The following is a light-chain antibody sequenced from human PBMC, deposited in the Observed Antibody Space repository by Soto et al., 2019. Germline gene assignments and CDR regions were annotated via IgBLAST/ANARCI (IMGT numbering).Light chain of an antibody. V-gene: IGKV3-15*01. Sequence: EIVMTQSPATLSVSPGERATLSCRASQSINNNLVWYQQKPGQAPRLLIYDASTRATGIAARFSGSGSGTEFTLTISSLQSEDFAVYHCQQYNEWPPLTFGGGNKVEIK. J-gene: IGKJ4*01. CDR1: QSINNN. CDR2: DAS. CDR3: QQYNEWPPLT.